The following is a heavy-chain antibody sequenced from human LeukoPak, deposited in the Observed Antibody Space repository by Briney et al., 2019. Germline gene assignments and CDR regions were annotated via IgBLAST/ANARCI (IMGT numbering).Heavy chain of an antibody. CDR1: GGTFSTYG. CDR2: IIPIFGTT. Sequence: SVKVSCKASGGTFSTYGINWVRQAPGQGLEWMGGIIPIFGTTNYAQKFQGRVTITADESTSTAYMEVNSLRSEDTAVYYCARAGYNTNWPLRWFDPWGQGTLVTVSS. J-gene: IGHJ5*02. D-gene: IGHD6-13*01. CDR3: ARAGYNTNWPLRWFDP. V-gene: IGHV1-69*01.